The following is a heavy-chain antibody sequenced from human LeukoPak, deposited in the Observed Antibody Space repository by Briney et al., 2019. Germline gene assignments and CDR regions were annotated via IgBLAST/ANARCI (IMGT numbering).Heavy chain of an antibody. CDR2: ISYDGSNE. CDR1: GFTFSSYG. J-gene: IGHJ6*04. V-gene: IGHV3-30*18. Sequence: GGSLRLSCAASGFTFSSYGMHWVRQAPGKGLEWVAVISYDGSNEYYADSVKGRFTISRDNSKNTLYLQMNSLRAEDTAVYYCAKEFLRMVRGVISYYYGMDVWGKGTTVTVSS. D-gene: IGHD3-10*01. CDR3: AKEFLRMVRGVISYYYGMDV.